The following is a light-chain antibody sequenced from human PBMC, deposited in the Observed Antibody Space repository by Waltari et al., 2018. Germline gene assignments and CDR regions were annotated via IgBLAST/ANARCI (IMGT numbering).Light chain of an antibody. Sequence: DIVMTQSPLSLPVTPGEPASISCRSSQSLLHSNGYNYLDWYLQKPGQSPQLLIYLGSNRASGVPDRFSGSGSGTDFTLKISRVEAEDVGVYYCMQALQTPPTFGQGTNVEIK. V-gene: IGKV2-28*01. CDR3: MQALQTPPT. CDR1: QSLLHSNGYNY. CDR2: LGS. J-gene: IGKJ1*01.